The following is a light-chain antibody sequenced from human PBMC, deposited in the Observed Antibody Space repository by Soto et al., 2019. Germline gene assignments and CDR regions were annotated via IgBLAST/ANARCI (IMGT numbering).Light chain of an antibody. J-gene: IGLJ1*01. CDR1: TTDVGGYDC. Sequence: QSALTQPPSASGSLGQSVAISCTGTTTDVGGYDCVSWYQQHPGKAPKLLIYEVTKRPSGVPDRFSGSKSGSTASLTVSGLRAEDEADYYCCSFGAGNIHLLGTGTKLTVL. CDR3: CSFGAGNIHL. CDR2: EVT. V-gene: IGLV2-8*01.